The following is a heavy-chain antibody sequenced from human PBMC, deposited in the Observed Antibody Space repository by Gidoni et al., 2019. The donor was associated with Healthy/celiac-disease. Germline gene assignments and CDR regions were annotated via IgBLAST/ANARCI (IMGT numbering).Heavy chain of an antibody. J-gene: IGHJ5*02. CDR2: IYDSGST. Sequence: QVQLQASGPGLVKPSQTLSLPCTFSGGSISRGCYYWSWLRQPPGKGLEWIGYIYDSGSTYYNPTLKSRVTISVDTSKNQFSLKLSSVTAADTAVYDCARAFRRYNWNYRTGNWFDPWGQGTLVTVSS. CDR1: GGSISRGCYY. CDR3: ARAFRRYNWNYRTGNWFDP. D-gene: IGHD1-7*01. V-gene: IGHV4-31*03.